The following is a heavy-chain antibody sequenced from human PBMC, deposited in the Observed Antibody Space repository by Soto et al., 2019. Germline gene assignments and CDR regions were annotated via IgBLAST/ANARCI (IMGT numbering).Heavy chain of an antibody. V-gene: IGHV3-48*01. CDR3: ARDLRGSSGNYGPAY. D-gene: IGHD1-26*01. Sequence: GGSLILSCAASGFTFSSSSMNWVRQAPGKGLEWVSYISSSSSAIYYTDSVKGRFTISRDNAKNSLYLQMNSLRAEDTAVYYCARDLRGSSGNYGPAYWGQGTLVTVSS. CDR2: ISSSSSAI. CDR1: GFTFSSSS. J-gene: IGHJ4*02.